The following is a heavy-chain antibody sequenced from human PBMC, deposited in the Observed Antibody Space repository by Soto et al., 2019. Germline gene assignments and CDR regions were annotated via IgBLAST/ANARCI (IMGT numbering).Heavy chain of an antibody. CDR1: GGSISSAAYY. CDR2: ISHSGST. D-gene: IGHD5-18*01. Sequence: QVQLQESGPGLVKPSQTLSLTCTVSGGSISSAAYYWSWIRRHPGKGLEWIGYISHSGSTYYNPSLKSRVVISVDTSKNQFSLSLTSVTAADTAVYCCAREYTYGSNFFDCWGQGALVTVSS. V-gene: IGHV4-31*03. J-gene: IGHJ4*02. CDR3: AREYTYGSNFFDC.